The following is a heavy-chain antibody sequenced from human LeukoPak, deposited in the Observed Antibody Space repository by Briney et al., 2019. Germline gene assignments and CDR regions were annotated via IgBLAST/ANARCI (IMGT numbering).Heavy chain of an antibody. CDR2: ISYDGSNK. J-gene: IGHJ4*02. CDR1: GFTFSSYG. V-gene: IGHV3-30*18. D-gene: IGHD6-13*01. Sequence: GGSLRLSCAASGFTFSSYGMHWVRQAPGKGLEWVAVISYDGSNKYYADSVKGRFTISRDNSKNTLYLQMNSLRAEDTALYYCAKDIAAAGNFDYWGRGTLVTVSS. CDR3: AKDIAAAGNFDY.